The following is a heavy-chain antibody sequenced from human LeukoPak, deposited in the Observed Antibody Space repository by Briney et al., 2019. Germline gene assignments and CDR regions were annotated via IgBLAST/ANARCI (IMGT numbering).Heavy chain of an antibody. J-gene: IGHJ5*02. Sequence: SETLSLTCTVSGGSINSGNYYWSWIRQPAGKGPEWIGRIDTSGTTSYNPSLKSRVTISVDTSKNQFSLKLRSVTAADTAVYYCARDGSGLWFDPWGQGTLVTVSS. CDR2: IDTSGTT. V-gene: IGHV4-61*02. CDR3: ARDGSGLWFDP. CDR1: GGSINSGNYY.